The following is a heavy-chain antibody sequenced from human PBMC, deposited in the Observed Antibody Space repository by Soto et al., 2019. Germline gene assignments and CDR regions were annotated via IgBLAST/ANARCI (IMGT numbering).Heavy chain of an antibody. J-gene: IGHJ5*02. CDR1: VFTFSDYA. V-gene: IGHV3-23*01. CDR2: LSGSGGTT. D-gene: IGHD2-21*02. Sequence: PGWSLRLSCASSVFTFSDYAMCWVRQAPGKGLEWVSCLSGSGGTTYFAGSVRGRFTTSRDNSKNTVYLQLNSLRVDDTAVYYCAKAPRVVTANNWFDPWGQGTLVTVSS. CDR3: AKAPRVVTANNWFDP.